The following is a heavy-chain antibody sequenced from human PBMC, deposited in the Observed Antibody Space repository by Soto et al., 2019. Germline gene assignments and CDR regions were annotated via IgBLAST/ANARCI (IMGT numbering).Heavy chain of an antibody. CDR1: GFTFSSYW. V-gene: IGHV3-74*01. Sequence: EVQLVESGGGLVQPGGSLRLSCAASGFTFSSYWMHWVRQAPGKGLVWVSRINSDGSSTSYADSVKGRFTISRDNAKNTLYLQMNSLRAEDTGVYYCARCGDYIWGSYRDAFDIWGQGTMVTVSS. J-gene: IGHJ3*02. D-gene: IGHD3-16*02. CDR2: INSDGSST. CDR3: ARCGDYIWGSYRDAFDI.